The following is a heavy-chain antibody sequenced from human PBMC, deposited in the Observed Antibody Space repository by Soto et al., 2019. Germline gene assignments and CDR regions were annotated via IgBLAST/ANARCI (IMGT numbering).Heavy chain of an antibody. CDR2: INHSGST. CDR1: VGSFSGYY. V-gene: IGHV4-34*01. J-gene: IGHJ6*03. Sequence: PSETLSLTCAVYVGSFSGYYWSWIRQPPGKGLEWIGEINHSGSTNYNPSLKSRVTISVDTSKNQFSLKLSSVTAADTAVYYCARMYSSSSGGYYYYYYYMDVWGKGTTVTVSS. D-gene: IGHD6-6*01. CDR3: ARMYSSSSGGYYYYYYYMDV.